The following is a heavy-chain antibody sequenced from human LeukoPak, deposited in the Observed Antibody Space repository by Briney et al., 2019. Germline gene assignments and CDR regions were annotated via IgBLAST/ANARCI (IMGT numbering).Heavy chain of an antibody. V-gene: IGHV1-69*05. D-gene: IGHD4-17*01. Sequence: ASVKVSCKASGGTFSSYAISWVRQAPGQGLEWMGGIIPIFGIANYAQKFQGRVTITTDESTSTAYMELSSLRSEDTAVYYCARNPTTSRTNWFDPWGQGTLVTVSS. J-gene: IGHJ5*02. CDR2: IIPIFGIA. CDR3: ARNPTTSRTNWFDP. CDR1: GGTFSSYA.